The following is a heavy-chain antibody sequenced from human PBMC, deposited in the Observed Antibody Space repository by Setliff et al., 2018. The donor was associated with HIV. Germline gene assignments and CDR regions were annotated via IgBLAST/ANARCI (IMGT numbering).Heavy chain of an antibody. CDR2: IHPSGNT. CDR3: ARLVVITTNFDY. D-gene: IGHD3-22*01. CDR1: GGTFSGHY. J-gene: IGHJ4*02. Sequence: LSLTCAVYGGTFSGHYWSWIRQPPGQGLDWIGEIHPSGNTYYNPSLQSRVTISVDTSKNQFSLKLSSVTAADTAVYYCARLVVITTNFDYWGQGTLVTVSS. V-gene: IGHV4-34*01.